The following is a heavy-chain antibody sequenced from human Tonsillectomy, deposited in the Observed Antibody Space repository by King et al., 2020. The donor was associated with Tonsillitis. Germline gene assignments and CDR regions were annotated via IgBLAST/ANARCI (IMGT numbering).Heavy chain of an antibody. CDR3: AKTPGSFDYSFDK. J-gene: IGHJ4*02. V-gene: IGHV3-21*06. D-gene: IGHD3-10*01. Sequence: VQLVESGGGLVKPGGSLRLSCAASGFTFSSFTMNWVRQAPGRGLEWVSSISSRSEHIFYADSLEGRFTISRDNAKNLLYLQMNSLSAEATAVYFCAKTPGSFDYSFDKWGQGTPVTVSS. CDR1: GFTFSSFT. CDR2: ISSRSEHI.